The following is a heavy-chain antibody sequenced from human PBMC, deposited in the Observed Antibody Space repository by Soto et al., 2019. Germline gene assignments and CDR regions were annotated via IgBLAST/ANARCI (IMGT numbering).Heavy chain of an antibody. CDR3: ARGRYTSSWAYFDY. D-gene: IGHD6-13*01. J-gene: IGHJ4*02. V-gene: IGHV4-31*03. Sequence: QVQLQESGPGLVKPSQTLSLTCTVSGGSIINGGYFWSWIRQHPGEGLEWIGYIYSSGSTYYNPSLESRVTRSVDTSKNQFSLRLSSVTAADTAVYYCARGRYTSSWAYFDYWGQGTLVTVSS. CDR1: GGSIINGGYF. CDR2: IYSSGST.